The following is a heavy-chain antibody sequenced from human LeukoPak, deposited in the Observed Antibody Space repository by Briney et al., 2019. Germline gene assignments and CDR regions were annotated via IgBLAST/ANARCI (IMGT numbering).Heavy chain of an antibody. Sequence: ASVKVSCKASEYTFTDYYIHWVRQAPGQGLEWMGWINSNSGDTSYAQKFQGRVTMTRDTSITTAYMELSSLRSDDTAVYYCATPLKGVGGRDYWGQGTLVTVSS. CDR2: INSNSGDT. CDR3: ATPLKGVGGRDY. D-gene: IGHD1-26*01. CDR1: EYTFTDYY. V-gene: IGHV1-2*02. J-gene: IGHJ4*02.